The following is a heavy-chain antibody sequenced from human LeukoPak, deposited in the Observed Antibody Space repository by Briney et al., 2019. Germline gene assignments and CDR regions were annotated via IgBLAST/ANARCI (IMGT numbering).Heavy chain of an antibody. CDR2: IRYDGSNK. CDR3: AKEGLSSGWPPLGFDP. D-gene: IGHD6-19*01. V-gene: IGHV3-30*02. J-gene: IGHJ5*02. Sequence: GGSLRLSCAASGFTFSSYGMHWVRQAPGKGLEWVAFIRYDGSNKYYADSVKGRFTISRDNSKNTLYLQMNSLRAEDTAVYYCAKEGLSSGWPPLGFDPWGQGTLVTVSS. CDR1: GFTFSSYG.